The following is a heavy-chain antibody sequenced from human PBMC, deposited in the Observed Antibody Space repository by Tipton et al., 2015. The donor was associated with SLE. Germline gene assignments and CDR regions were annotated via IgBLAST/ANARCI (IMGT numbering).Heavy chain of an antibody. CDR1: GGSISSGSYY. CDR3: ARDSSGYSIFFDY. D-gene: IGHD3-22*01. CDR2: IYTSGST. V-gene: IGHV4-61*09. Sequence: TLSLTCAVYGGSISSGSYYWSWIRQPAGKGLEWIGYIYTSGSTNYNPSLKSRVTISVDTSKNQFSLKLSSVTAADTAVYYCARDSSGYSIFFDYWGQGTLVTVSS. J-gene: IGHJ4*02.